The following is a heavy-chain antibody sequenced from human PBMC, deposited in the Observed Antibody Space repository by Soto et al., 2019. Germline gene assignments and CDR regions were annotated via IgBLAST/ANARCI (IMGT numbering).Heavy chain of an antibody. CDR3: TRSAISPYGGLIGPFDY. Sequence: QVQLAQSGAEERKPGASVKVSCEATGYTFTAYAMHWVRQAPGQRLEWMGWINPANGNTKYSQKFPGRLTITRDTSANTVYMELNSLTSEDTAMYYCTRSAISPYGGLIGPFDYWGQGNLVTVSS. D-gene: IGHD3-16*02. CDR2: INPANGNT. CDR1: GYTFTAYA. J-gene: IGHJ4*02. V-gene: IGHV1-3*05.